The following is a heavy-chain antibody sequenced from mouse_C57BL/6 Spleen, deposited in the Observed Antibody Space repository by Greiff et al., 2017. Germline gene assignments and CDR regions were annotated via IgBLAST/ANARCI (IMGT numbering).Heavy chain of an antibody. CDR1: GYTFTSYW. CDR2: IDPSDSET. V-gene: IGHV1-52*01. CDR3: ARGMRYAMDY. J-gene: IGHJ4*01. Sequence: VQLQQPGAELVRPGSSVKLSCKASGYTFTSYWMHWVKQRPIQGLEWIGNIDPSDSETHYNQKFKDKATLTVDKSSSTAYMQLSSLTSEDSAVYYCARGMRYAMDYWGQGTSVTVSS.